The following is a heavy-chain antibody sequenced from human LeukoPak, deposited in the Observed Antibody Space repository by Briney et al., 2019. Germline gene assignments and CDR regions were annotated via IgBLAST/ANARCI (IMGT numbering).Heavy chain of an antibody. CDR2: IYYSGST. D-gene: IGHD3-10*01. Sequence: SETLSLTCTVSGGSISSYYWSWIRQPPGKGLEWIGYIYYSGSTNYNPSLKSRVTISVDTSKNQFSLKLSSVTAADTAVYYCASTAVLVPLFDYWGQGTLVTVSS. CDR3: ASTAVLVPLFDY. CDR1: GGSISSYY. V-gene: IGHV4-59*01. J-gene: IGHJ4*02.